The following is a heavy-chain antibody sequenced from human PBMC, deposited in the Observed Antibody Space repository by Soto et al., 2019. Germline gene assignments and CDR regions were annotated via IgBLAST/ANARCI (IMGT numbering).Heavy chain of an antibody. CDR1: GFTFSSYW. D-gene: IGHD6-13*01. J-gene: IGHJ4*02. CDR2: IKQDGSEK. CDR3: ATHPYSSGWYC. Sequence: EVQLVESGGGLVQPGGSLRLSCAASGFTFSSYWMTWVRQAPGKGLEWVANIKQDGSEKYYVDSVKGRFTISRDNAKNSPYLQMNSLRAEDTAVYYCATHPYSSGWYCWGQGTLVTVSS. V-gene: IGHV3-7*02.